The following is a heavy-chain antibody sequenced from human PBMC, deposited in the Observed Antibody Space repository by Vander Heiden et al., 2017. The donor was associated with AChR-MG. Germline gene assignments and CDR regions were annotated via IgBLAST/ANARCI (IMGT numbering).Heavy chain of an antibody. J-gene: IGHJ6*03. V-gene: IGHV3-49*04. CDR3: TRDPATWGLVYYYYYMDV. CDR2: IRSKAYGGTT. D-gene: IGHD3-16*01. CDR1: GFTFGDYA. Sequence: EVQLVESGGGLVQPGRSLRLSCTASGFTFGDYAMSWVRQAPGKGLEWVGFIRSKAYGGTTEYAASVKGRFTISRDDSKSIAYLQMNSLKTEDTAVYYCTRDPATWGLVYYYYYMDVWGKGTTVTVSS.